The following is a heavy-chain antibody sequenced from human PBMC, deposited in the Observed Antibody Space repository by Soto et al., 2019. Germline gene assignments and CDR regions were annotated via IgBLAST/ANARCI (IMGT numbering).Heavy chain of an antibody. V-gene: IGHV1-8*01. CDR1: GYTFTSYD. CDR3: AREKVTSGYPD. J-gene: IGHJ4*02. D-gene: IGHD3-22*01. CDR2: MNPNSGNT. Sequence: QVQLVQSGAEVKKPGASVKVSCKASGYTFTSYDINWVRQATGQGLEWMGWMNPNSGNTAYAQKFQGRITMTRNTSLSTAYMELSSLRSEDTALYYCAREKVTSGYPDWGQGTLVTVSS.